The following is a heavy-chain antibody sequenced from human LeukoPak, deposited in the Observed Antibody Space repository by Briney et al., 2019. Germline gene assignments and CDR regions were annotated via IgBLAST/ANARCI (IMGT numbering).Heavy chain of an antibody. J-gene: IGHJ6*02. D-gene: IGHD2-2*03. CDR3: ARGDGYCSSTSCYAGPSYGLDV. V-gene: IGHV3-48*04. Sequence: GGSLRLSCAASGFTFSSYSMNWVRQAPGKGLEWVSYISSSGRTIFYADSVKGRFTISRDNAKNSLYLQMNNLRAEDTAVYHCARGDGYCSSTSCYAGPSYGLDVWGQGTTVTVSS. CDR2: ISSSGRTI. CDR1: GFTFSSYS.